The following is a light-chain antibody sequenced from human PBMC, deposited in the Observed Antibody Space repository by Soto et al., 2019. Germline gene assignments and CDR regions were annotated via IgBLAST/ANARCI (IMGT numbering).Light chain of an antibody. CDR3: QSADSSGTYPVV. J-gene: IGLJ2*01. V-gene: IGLV3-25*03. CDR2: KDS. Sequence: SYELTQPPSVSVSPGQTARITCSGDALPKQYAYWYQQKPGQAPVLVIYKDSERPSGIPKRFSGSSSGTTVTLTISGVQAADEADYYCQSADSSGTYPVVFGGGTKLTVL. CDR1: ALPKQY.